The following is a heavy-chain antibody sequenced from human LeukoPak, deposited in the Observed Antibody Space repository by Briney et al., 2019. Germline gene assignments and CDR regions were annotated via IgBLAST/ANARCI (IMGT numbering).Heavy chain of an antibody. V-gene: IGHV1-2*02. D-gene: IGHD3-16*01. CDR1: GCTFTGYY. J-gene: IGHJ4*02. Sequence: ASVKVSCKASGCTFTGYYLHWVRQAPGQGLEWMGWINPNSGDTNYSQKFQGRVTMTRDTSISTAYMELSRLRSDDTAVYYCATQRGSYLWGTDFDYWGQGTLVTVSS. CDR3: ATQRGSYLWGTDFDY. CDR2: INPNSGDT.